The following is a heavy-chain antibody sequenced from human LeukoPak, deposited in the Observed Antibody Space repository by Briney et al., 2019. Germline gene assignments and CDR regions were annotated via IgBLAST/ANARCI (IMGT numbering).Heavy chain of an antibody. V-gene: IGHV3-53*01. CDR2: IYSGGST. CDR3: ARLPNYGSGSYFDS. J-gene: IGHJ4*02. CDR1: GFTFSNYA. Sequence: GGSLRLSCAASGFTFSNYAMSWVRQAPGKGLEWVSIIYSGGSTYYADSVKGRFTISRDNSKNTLYLQMNNLRAEDTAVYYCARLPNYGSGSYFDSWGQGTLVTVSS. D-gene: IGHD3-10*01.